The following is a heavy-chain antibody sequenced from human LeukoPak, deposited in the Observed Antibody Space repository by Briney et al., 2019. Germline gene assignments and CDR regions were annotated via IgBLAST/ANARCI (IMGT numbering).Heavy chain of an antibody. CDR3: ARGVTTVVKDYYYYYMDV. V-gene: IGHV1-46*01. Sequence: ASVKVSCKASGYTFTSYYMHWVRQAPGQGLEWMGIINPSGGSTSYAQKFQGRVTMTRDTSTSTVYMELSSLRSEDTAVYYCARGVTTVVKDYYYYYMDVWGKGTTVTVSS. J-gene: IGHJ6*03. D-gene: IGHD4-23*01. CDR1: GYTFTSYY. CDR2: INPSGGST.